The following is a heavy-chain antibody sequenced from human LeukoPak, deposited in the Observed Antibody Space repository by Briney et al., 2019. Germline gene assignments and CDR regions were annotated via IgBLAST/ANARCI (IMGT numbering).Heavy chain of an antibody. Sequence: ASVKVSCKASGGTFSSYTISWVRQAPGQGLEWMGRIIPILGIANYAQKFQGRVTITADKSTSTAYMELSSLRSEDTAVYYCASRDSSVTTPKDYYYGMDVWGQGTTVTVSS. CDR1: GGTFSSYT. D-gene: IGHD3-22*01. CDR2: IIPILGIA. J-gene: IGHJ6*02. CDR3: ASRDSSVTTPKDYYYGMDV. V-gene: IGHV1-69*02.